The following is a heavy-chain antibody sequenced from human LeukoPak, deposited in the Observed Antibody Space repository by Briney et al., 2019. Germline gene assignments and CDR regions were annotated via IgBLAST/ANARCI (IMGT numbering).Heavy chain of an antibody. CDR2: IIPIFGTA. CDR3: ARARLKRYSYGYYLFDY. V-gene: IGHV1-69*05. CDR1: GGTFSSYA. Sequence: SVKVSCKASGGTFSSYAISWVRQAPGQGLEWMGGIIPIFGTANYAQKFQGRVTITTDESTSTAYMELSSLRSEDTAVYYCARARLKRYSYGYYLFDYWGQGTLVTVSS. J-gene: IGHJ4*02. D-gene: IGHD5-18*01.